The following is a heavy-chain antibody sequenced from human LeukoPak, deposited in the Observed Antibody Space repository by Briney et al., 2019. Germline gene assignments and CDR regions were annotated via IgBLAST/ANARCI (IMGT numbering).Heavy chain of an antibody. D-gene: IGHD6-19*01. CDR1: GFSFSTYT. CDR2: ISSSSSSM. V-gene: IGHV3-21*01. J-gene: IGHJ4*02. Sequence: GGSLRLSCAASGFSFSTYTMNWVRQAPGKGLEWVSSISSSSSSMFYADSVKGRFTISRDNAKNSLYLQMNSLRAEDTAVYFCARDRQSNGWYEFDYWGQGTLVTVSS. CDR3: ARDRQSNGWYEFDY.